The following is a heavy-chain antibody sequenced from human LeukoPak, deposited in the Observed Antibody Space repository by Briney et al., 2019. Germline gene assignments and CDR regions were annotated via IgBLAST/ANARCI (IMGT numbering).Heavy chain of an antibody. CDR2: SSGSGAYT. V-gene: IGHV3-23*01. Sequence: GGSLRLSCAASGFTFSNYAISWVRQAPGKGLGWVSASSGSGAYTYYAESVKGRFTISRDNSKNTLYLQMNGLRAEDTAVYYCAKDTSGYYRPFDYWGQGTLVTVSS. D-gene: IGHD3-22*01. J-gene: IGHJ4*02. CDR3: AKDTSGYYRPFDY. CDR1: GFTFSNYA.